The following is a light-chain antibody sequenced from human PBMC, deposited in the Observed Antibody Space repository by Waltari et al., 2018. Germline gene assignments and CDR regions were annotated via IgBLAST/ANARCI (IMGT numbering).Light chain of an antibody. CDR2: DVN. Sequence: QSALTQPRSVSGSPGQSVTISCPGTSSDVGSYDSVSWYQQHPGKAPKVMIYDVNKRPSGVPDRFSGSKSGNTASLTISGLQAEDEAEYYCCSYGGSYYVLGTGTEVTVL. CDR3: CSYGGSYYV. V-gene: IGLV2-11*01. CDR1: SSDVGSYDS. J-gene: IGLJ1*01.